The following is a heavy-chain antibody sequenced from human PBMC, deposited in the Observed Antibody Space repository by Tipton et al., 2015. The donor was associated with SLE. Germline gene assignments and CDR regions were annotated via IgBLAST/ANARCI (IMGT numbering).Heavy chain of an antibody. J-gene: IGHJ5*02. D-gene: IGHD4-11*01. CDR3: ARYPESNYHWFGP. CDR1: GGSISSHY. V-gene: IGHV4-59*11. CDR2: IFYSGDT. Sequence: TLSLTCTVSGGSISSHYWSWIRQPPGKGLEWIGYIFYSGDTNYNPSLKSRVTISIDTSKNQFSLKLSSVTAADTAVYYCARYPESNYHWFGPWGQGALVTVSS.